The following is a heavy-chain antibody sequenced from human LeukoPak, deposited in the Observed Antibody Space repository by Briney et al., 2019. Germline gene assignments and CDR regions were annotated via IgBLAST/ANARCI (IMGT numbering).Heavy chain of an antibody. CDR2: INHSGSA. D-gene: IGHD5-12*01. Sequence: SETLSLTCAVYGESFSGYYWSWVRQPPGKGLEWIGEINHSGSANYNPSLKSRVTISVDTSKNQFSLKLSSVTAADTAVYYCAIDVRKVATSDYWGQGTLVTVSS. CDR1: GESFSGYY. J-gene: IGHJ4*02. CDR3: AIDVRKVATSDY. V-gene: IGHV4-34*01.